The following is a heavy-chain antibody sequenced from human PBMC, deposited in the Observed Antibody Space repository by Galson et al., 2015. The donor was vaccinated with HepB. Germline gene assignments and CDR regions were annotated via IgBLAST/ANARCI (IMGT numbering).Heavy chain of an antibody. Sequence: SLRLSCAASGFTVSSNYMSWVRQAPGKGLEWVSVIYSGGSTYYADSVKGRFTISRDNSKNTLYLQTNSLRAEDTAVYYCARDDSGYSDAFDIWGQGTMVTVSS. V-gene: IGHV3-53*01. CDR3: ARDDSGYSDAFDI. CDR1: GFTVSSNY. CDR2: IYSGGST. J-gene: IGHJ3*02. D-gene: IGHD5-12*01.